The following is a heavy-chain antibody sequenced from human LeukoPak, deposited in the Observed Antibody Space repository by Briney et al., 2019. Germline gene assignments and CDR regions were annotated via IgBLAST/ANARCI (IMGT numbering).Heavy chain of an antibody. D-gene: IGHD3-22*01. Sequence: ASVKVSCKASGYTFTSYFMYWMRQAPGQGLEWMGLINPRGGTTRYAQKFQGRVTMTRDTSTSTVYMELSSLRSEDTAMYYCARDRTHYYDSSGYYSRWEYWGQGTLVTVSS. V-gene: IGHV1-46*01. CDR3: ARDRTHYYDSSGYYSRWEY. CDR1: GYTFTSYF. J-gene: IGHJ4*02. CDR2: INPRGGTT.